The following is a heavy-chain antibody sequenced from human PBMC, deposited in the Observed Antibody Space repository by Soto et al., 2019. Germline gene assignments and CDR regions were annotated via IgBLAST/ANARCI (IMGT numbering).Heavy chain of an antibody. CDR2: IYWDDDK. CDR1: GFSLSTRGVG. CDR3: AHGIGFCSGGSCYSWLYYFDY. V-gene: IGHV2-5*02. D-gene: IGHD2-15*01. Sequence: QITLKESGPPLVKPTQTLTLTCTFSGFSLSTRGVGVGWIRQPPGKALEWLALIYWDDDKRYSPSLKSRVTITKDTSKNQVVLTMTNMDLVDTATYYCAHGIGFCSGGSCYSWLYYFDYWGQGTLVTVSS. J-gene: IGHJ4*02.